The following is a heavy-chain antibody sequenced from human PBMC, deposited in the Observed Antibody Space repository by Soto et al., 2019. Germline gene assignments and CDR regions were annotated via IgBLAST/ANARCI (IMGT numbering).Heavy chain of an antibody. Sequence: SGTLSLTCTVSGDSISNYYWSWIRQPPGKGLEWIGYMYYTGKTNYNPSLKSRVTTSVDTAKNLFSLKLNSVTAADTAVYYCARHLDPYFYGMDVWGQGTTVTVSS. J-gene: IGHJ6*02. CDR2: MYYTGKT. CDR3: ARHLDPYFYGMDV. V-gene: IGHV4-59*01. D-gene: IGHD1-1*01. CDR1: GDSISNYY.